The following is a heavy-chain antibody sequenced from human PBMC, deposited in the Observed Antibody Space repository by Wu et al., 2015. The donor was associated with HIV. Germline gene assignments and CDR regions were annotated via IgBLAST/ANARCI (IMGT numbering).Heavy chain of an antibody. CDR1: GGTFSSYA. J-gene: IGHJ6*02. V-gene: IGHV1-69*13. D-gene: IGHD6-13*01. CDR3: ARMLTDTQEAGHYGMDV. CDR2: IIPIFGTA. Sequence: QVQLVQSGAEVKKPGSSVKVSCKASGGTFSSYAISWVRQAPGQGLEWMGRIIPIFGTANYAQKFQGRVTITADESTSTAYMELSSLRSEDTAVYYCARMLTDTQEAGHYGMDVWGQGTTVTVSS.